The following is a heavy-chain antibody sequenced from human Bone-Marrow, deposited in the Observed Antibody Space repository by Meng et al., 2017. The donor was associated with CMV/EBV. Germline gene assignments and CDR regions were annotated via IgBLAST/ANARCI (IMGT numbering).Heavy chain of an antibody. V-gene: IGHV3-7*01. CDR3: ARDHVLQYAARDYYYYGMDV. CDR1: GFTFSSYW. J-gene: IGHJ6*02. D-gene: IGHD4-11*01. Sequence: GESLRLSCAASGFTFSSYWMSWVRQAPGKGLEWVANIKQDGSEKYYVDSVKGRFTISRDNAKNSLYLQMNSLRAEDTAVYYCARDHVLQYAARDYYYYGMDVWGQGTTVTGSS. CDR2: IKQDGSEK.